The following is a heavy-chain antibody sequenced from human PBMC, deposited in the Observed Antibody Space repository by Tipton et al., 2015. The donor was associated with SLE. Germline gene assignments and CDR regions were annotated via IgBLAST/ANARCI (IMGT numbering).Heavy chain of an antibody. CDR2: IYYSGST. D-gene: IGHD3-16*01. Sequence: TLSLTCIVSGGSINSFDYHWAWVRQAPGKGLEWIGYIYYSGSTEYNPSLKSRATISIDTSKSQFSLKLASVTAADTAVYFCASLGTDYGDHWGQGALVTVSS. J-gene: IGHJ4*02. CDR3: ASLGTDYGDH. V-gene: IGHV4-61*08. CDR1: GGSINSFDYH.